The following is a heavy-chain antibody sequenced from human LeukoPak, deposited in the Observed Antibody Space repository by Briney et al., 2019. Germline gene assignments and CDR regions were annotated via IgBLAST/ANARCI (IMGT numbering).Heavy chain of an antibody. J-gene: IGHJ4*02. CDR2: ISGSGGST. Sequence: GGSLRLSCAASGFTFSSYGMSWVRQAPGKGLEWVSSISGSGGSTYYADSVKGRFTISRDNSKHTLYLQMNSLRAEDTDVYYCARDGVAVGDYWGQGTLVTVSS. CDR1: GFTFSSYG. D-gene: IGHD6-19*01. V-gene: IGHV3-23*01. CDR3: ARDGVAVGDY.